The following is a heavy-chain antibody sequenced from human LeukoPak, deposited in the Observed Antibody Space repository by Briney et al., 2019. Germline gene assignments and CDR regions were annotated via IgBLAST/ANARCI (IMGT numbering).Heavy chain of an antibody. CDR3: ARGSKAAANFDY. V-gene: IGHV3-11*05. CDR2: ISTSSAFT. CDR1: GFTFSDSY. Sequence: GGSLRLSCAASGFTFSDSYMSWIRQAPGKGLEWVSYISTSSAFTNYADSVKGRFTIFRDNAKDSLYLQMNSLRAEDTAVYYCARGSKAAANFDYWGQGTLVTVSS. J-gene: IGHJ4*02. D-gene: IGHD6-13*01.